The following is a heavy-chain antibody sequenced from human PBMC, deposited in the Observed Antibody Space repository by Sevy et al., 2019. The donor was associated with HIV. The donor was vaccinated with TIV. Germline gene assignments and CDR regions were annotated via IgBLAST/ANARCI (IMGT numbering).Heavy chain of an antibody. V-gene: IGHV4-4*07. CDR2: IYTSGST. CDR3: ARDSSSTSCSKGGFDY. D-gene: IGHD2-2*01. Sequence: SETLSLTCTVSGGSISSYYWSWIRQPAGKGLEWIGRIYTSGSTNYNPSLKSRVTMSVDTSKNQFSLKLSSVTAADTAVYYCARDSSSTSCSKGGFDYWGQGTLVTVSS. CDR1: GGSISSYY. J-gene: IGHJ4*02.